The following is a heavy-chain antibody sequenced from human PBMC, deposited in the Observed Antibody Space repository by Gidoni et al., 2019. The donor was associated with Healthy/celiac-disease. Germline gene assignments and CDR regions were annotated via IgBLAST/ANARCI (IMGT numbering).Heavy chain of an antibody. Sequence: EVQLVESGGGLVQPGGSLRLSCAASGFTFSSYWMSWVRQAPGKGLEWVANIKQDGSEKYYVDSVKGRFTISRDNAKNSLYLQMNSLRAEDTAVYYCARPARLYDSSGYYQEDAFDIWGQGTMVTVSS. CDR3: ARPARLYDSSGYYQEDAFDI. CDR2: IKQDGSEK. J-gene: IGHJ3*02. V-gene: IGHV3-7*04. D-gene: IGHD3-22*01. CDR1: GFTFSSYW.